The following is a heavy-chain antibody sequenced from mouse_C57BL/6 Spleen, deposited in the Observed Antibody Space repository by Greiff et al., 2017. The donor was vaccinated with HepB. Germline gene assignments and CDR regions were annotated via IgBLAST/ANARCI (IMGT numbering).Heavy chain of an antibody. CDR2: IDPEDGET. D-gene: IGHD2-10*01. J-gene: IGHJ2*01. V-gene: IGHV14-2*01. CDR1: GFNIKDYY. Sequence: VQLQQSGAELVKPGASVKLSCTASGFNIKDYYMHWVKQRTEQGLEWIGRIDPEDGETKYAPNFQGKATITADTSSNTAYLQLSSLTSEDTAVYYCARGSLLLFGYWGQGTTLTVSS. CDR3: ARGSLLLFGY.